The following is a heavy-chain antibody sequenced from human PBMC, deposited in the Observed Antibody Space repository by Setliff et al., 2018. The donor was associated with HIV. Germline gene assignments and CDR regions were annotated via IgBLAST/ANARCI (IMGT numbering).Heavy chain of an antibody. CDR1: GYTFTSDY. D-gene: IGHD3-10*01. Sequence: GASVKVSCKASGYTFTSDYIHWVRQAPGQGLEWMGWISAYNGNTNYAQKLQGRVTMTTDTSTSTAYMELRSLRSEDTAVYYCARVVVRGVTFIAEYFQHWGQGTLVTVSS. CDR3: ARVVVRGVTFIAEYFQH. V-gene: IGHV1-18*04. J-gene: IGHJ1*01. CDR2: ISAYNGNT.